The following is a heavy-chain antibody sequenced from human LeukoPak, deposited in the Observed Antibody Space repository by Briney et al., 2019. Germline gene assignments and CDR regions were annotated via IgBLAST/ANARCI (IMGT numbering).Heavy chain of an antibody. D-gene: IGHD6-13*01. CDR2: INHSGST. J-gene: IGHJ6*02. Sequence: SETLSLTCAVYGGSFSGFYWSWIRQPPGKGLEWIGEINHSGSTNYNPSLKSRVTISVDTSKNQFSLKLSSVTAADTAEYYSALPAPPYISAAGLKVTDYYYGMDVWGQGTTVTVSS. V-gene: IGHV4-34*01. CDR3: ALPAPPYISAAGLKVTDYYYGMDV. CDR1: GGSFSGFY.